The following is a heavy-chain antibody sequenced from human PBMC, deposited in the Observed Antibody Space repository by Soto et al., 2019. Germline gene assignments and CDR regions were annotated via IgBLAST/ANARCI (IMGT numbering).Heavy chain of an antibody. CDR1: GYTLTNYG. CDR2: VTPYKADT. Sequence: QAQLVQSGAEVKKSGASVRVSCKASGYTLTNYGVTWVRQAPGQGLEWLGRVTPYKADTNSAQNLQGSVTMATDTSTTTAYLVPSSLRSHDTAVYFCATDAPSNIGNLYAFDIWGQGTMVTLSA. J-gene: IGHJ3*02. D-gene: IGHD2-15*01. V-gene: IGHV1-18*04. CDR3: ATDAPSNIGNLYAFDI.